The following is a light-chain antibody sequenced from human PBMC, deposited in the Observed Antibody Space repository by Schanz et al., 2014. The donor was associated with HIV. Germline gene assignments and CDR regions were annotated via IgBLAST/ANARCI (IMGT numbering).Light chain of an antibody. CDR1: QTIGRL. V-gene: IGKV1-5*03. CDR2: QAS. Sequence: IQMTQSPSTVSASVGDRVTITCRASQTIGRLMAWYQQKPGRAPKLLIYQASTLETGVPSRFSGSGSGTSFTLTITSLQPDDFATYYCQQYKDNSLHTFGQGTKVEIK. J-gene: IGKJ2*01. CDR3: QQYKDNSLHT.